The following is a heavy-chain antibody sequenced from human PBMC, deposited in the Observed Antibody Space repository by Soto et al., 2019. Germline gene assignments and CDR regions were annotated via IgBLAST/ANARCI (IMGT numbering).Heavy chain of an antibody. CDR3: ARGYCSSTSCFYGMDV. CDR2: INSDGSST. J-gene: IGHJ6*02. D-gene: IGHD2-2*01. CDR1: GFTFRSYW. V-gene: IGHV3-74*01. Sequence: PGGSLSLSGAASGFTFRSYWMHWVRQAPGKGLVWVSRINSDGSSTSYADSVKGRFTISRDNAKNTLYLQMNSLRAEDTAVYYCARGYCSSTSCFYGMDVWGQGTTVTVSS.